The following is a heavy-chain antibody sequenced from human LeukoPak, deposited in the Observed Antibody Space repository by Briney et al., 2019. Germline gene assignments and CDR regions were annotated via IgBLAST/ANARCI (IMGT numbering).Heavy chain of an antibody. J-gene: IGHJ4*02. CDR3: ARTVNPGPPSHFDY. CDR2: IYYSGST. Sequence: KPSETLSLTCTVSGVSIASYYWSWLRQSPGKGLEWIGYIYYSGSTNYNPSLKSRVTISVDTSKNQSSLKLRSVTAADTAVYYCARTVNPGPPSHFDYWLQGTQVSVSS. V-gene: IGHV4-59*01. CDR1: GVSIASYY.